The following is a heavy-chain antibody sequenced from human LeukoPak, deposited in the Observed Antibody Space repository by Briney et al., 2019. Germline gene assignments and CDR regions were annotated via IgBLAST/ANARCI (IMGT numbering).Heavy chain of an antibody. CDR2: ISSSSSTI. V-gene: IGHV3-48*02. CDR3: ARDLPVYSSGYDY. CDR1: GFTFSSYG. Sequence: GGSLRLSCAASGFTFSSYGMHWVRQAPGKGLEWVSYISSSSSTIYYADSVRGRFTISRDNAKNSLYLQMNSLRDEDTAVYYCARDLPVYSSGYDYWGQGTLVTVSS. J-gene: IGHJ4*02. D-gene: IGHD6-19*01.